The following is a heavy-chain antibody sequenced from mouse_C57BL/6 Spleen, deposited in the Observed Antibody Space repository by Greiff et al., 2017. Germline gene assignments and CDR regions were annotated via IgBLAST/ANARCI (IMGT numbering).Heavy chain of an antibody. V-gene: IGHV2-9-1*01. CDR2: IWTGGGT. Sequence: QVQLQQSGPGLVAPSQSLSITCTVSGFSLTSYAISWVRQPPGKGLEWLGVIWTGGGTNYNSALKSRLSISKDNSKSQVFLKMNSLQTDDTARYYCARRSDGYYVDWYFDVWGTGTTVTVSS. J-gene: IGHJ1*03. CDR3: ARRSDGYYVDWYFDV. CDR1: GFSLTSYA. D-gene: IGHD2-3*01.